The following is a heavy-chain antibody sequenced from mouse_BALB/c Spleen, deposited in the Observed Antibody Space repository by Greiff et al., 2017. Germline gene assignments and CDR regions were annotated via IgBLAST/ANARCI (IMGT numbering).Heavy chain of an antibody. CDR2: IDPYYGGT. Sequence: VQLQQSGPELEKPGASVKISCKASGYSFTGYNMNWVKQSNGKSLEWIGNIDPYYGGTSYNQKFKDKATLTADKSSSTAYMQLSSLTSEDSAVYYCARGDGRGYAMDYWGQGTSVTVSS. CDR1: GYSFTGYN. V-gene: IGHV1S135*01. D-gene: IGHD3-3*01. CDR3: ARGDGRGYAMDY. J-gene: IGHJ4*01.